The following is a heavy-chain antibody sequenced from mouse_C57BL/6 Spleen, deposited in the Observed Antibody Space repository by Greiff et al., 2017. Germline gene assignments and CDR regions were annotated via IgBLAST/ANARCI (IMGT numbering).Heavy chain of an antibody. V-gene: IGHV1-7*01. J-gene: IGHJ2*01. CDR3: SKTTVVAGVDY. CDR2: INPSCGYT. Sequence: VQLKQSGAELAKPGASVKLSCKASGYTFTSYWMHWVKQRPGQGLEWIGYINPSCGYTKYNQKFKDNATLTAEKSSSTAYMPLSSLTYEDSAVYCGSKTTVVAGVDYWGQGTTLTVSS. CDR1: GYTFTSYW. D-gene: IGHD1-1*01.